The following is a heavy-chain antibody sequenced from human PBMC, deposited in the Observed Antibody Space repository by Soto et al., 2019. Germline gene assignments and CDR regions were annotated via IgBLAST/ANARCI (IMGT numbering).Heavy chain of an antibody. D-gene: IGHD6-13*01. Sequence: RGSLRLSCAASRFPFSSYDMHGVRHSAGKGLEWVSRIGSAGDTYYQGSAKGRFTISRENAKNSLYLQMNSLRAGDTALYYCARGWLATGGSLSSMDVWGKGSTVTVFS. CDR2: IGSAGDT. V-gene: IGHV3-13*01. CDR1: RFPFSSYD. J-gene: IGHJ6*03. CDR3: ARGWLATGGSLSSMDV.